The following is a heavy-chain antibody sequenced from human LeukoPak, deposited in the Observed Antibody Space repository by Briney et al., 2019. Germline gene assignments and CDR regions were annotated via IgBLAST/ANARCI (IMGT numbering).Heavy chain of an antibody. CDR1: GGSISGYY. D-gene: IGHD3-9*01. J-gene: IGHJ4*02. CDR2: IHYTGGT. CDR3: ARGNILSGYCFDF. Sequence: SESLSLTCAVYGGSISGYYWSWIRQPPGKGLEWVGEIHYTGGTSYNPSLKSRATISIDTSKNQLSLKLSSVTAADTAVYYCARGNILSGYCFDFWGQGALVTVSS. V-gene: IGHV4-34*01.